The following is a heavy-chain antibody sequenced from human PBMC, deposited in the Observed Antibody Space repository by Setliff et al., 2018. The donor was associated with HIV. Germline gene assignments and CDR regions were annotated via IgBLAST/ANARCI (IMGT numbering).Heavy chain of an antibody. V-gene: IGHV1-3*01. CDR2: INAGNGNT. J-gene: IGHJ4*02. CDR3: ARKDGVGYCDSNSCYGIGPIDF. CDR1: GYTFTSYA. D-gene: IGHD2-2*01. Sequence: ASVKVSCKASGYTFTSYAIHWVRQAPGQRLEWMGWINAGNGNTKYSQEFQGRVTITRETSASTAYMERSSLRSDDTAGDYCARKDGVGYCDSNSCYGIGPIDFWGQGSLVTVSS.